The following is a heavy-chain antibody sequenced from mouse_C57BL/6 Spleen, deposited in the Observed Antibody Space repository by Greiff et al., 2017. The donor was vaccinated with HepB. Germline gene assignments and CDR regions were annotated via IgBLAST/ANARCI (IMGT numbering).Heavy chain of an antibody. J-gene: IGHJ1*03. CDR2: IYPGSGNT. CDR3: ASDYEYWYFDV. CDR1: GYTFTDYY. Sequence: VQLQQSGAELVRPGASVKLSCKASGYTFTDYYINWVKQRPGQGLEWIARIYPGSGNTYYNEKFKGKATLTAEKSSSTAYMQLSSLTSEDSAVYFCASDYEYWYFDVWGTGTTVTVSS. D-gene: IGHD2-4*01. V-gene: IGHV1-76*01.